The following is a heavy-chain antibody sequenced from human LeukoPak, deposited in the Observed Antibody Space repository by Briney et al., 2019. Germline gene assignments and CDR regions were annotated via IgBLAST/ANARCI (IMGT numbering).Heavy chain of an antibody. D-gene: IGHD3-22*01. CDR3: AKDWTYYYDSSGYYPTNPDY. CDR2: ITSSSSYT. J-gene: IGHJ4*02. V-gene: IGHV3-21*01. Sequence: GGSLRLSCAASGFTFSTYNMNWVRQAPGKGLEWVSSITSSSSYTFYADSVKGRFTISRDNAKNSLYLQMNSLRAEDTAVYYCAKDWTYYYDSSGYYPTNPDYWGQGTLVTVSS. CDR1: GFTFSTYN.